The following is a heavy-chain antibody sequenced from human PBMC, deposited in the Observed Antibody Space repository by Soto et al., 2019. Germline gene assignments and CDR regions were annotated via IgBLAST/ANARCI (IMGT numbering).Heavy chain of an antibody. Sequence: VQLVESGGGLVQPGGSLRLSCAVSGFTLDDYTMHWVRQAPGKGLEWVSGVGWNGGDIFYADSVKGRFTVSRDNTRNSLYLEVNSLTTEDTAIYFCAKERAVVVPVSTSYFHYYGLDVWGQGTTVTVS. CDR2: VGWNGGDI. CDR1: GFTLDDYT. D-gene: IGHD2-2*01. J-gene: IGHJ6*02. CDR3: AKERAVVVPVSTSYFHYYGLDV. V-gene: IGHV3-9*01.